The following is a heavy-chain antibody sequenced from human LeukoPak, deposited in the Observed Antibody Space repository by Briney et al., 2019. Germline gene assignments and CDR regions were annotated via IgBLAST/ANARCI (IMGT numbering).Heavy chain of an antibody. CDR1: GFTVSTNY. Sequence: SGGSLRLSCAASGFTVSTNYMTWVRQAPGKGLEWVSFLYSGGSTYYADSVKGRFTISRDNSKNTLYLQMNSLRAEDTAVYHRARDRCIAAAGLTVCAMDVWGQGTTVTVSS. D-gene: IGHD6-13*01. CDR3: ARDRCIAAAGLTVCAMDV. CDR2: LYSGGST. J-gene: IGHJ6*02. V-gene: IGHV3-66*01.